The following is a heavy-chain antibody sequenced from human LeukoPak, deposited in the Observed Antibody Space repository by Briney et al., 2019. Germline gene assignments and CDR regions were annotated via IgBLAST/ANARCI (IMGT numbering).Heavy chain of an antibody. J-gene: IGHJ3*02. Sequence: GASVTVSCKASGYTFTSYGISWVRQAPGQGLEWMGWISAYNGNTNYAQKLQGRVTMTTDTSTSTAYMELRSLRSDDTAVYYCARMMTPRLYYDSSGHYYGAFDIWGQGTLVTVSS. CDR3: ARMMTPRLYYDSSGHYYGAFDI. D-gene: IGHD3-22*01. V-gene: IGHV1-18*01. CDR2: ISAYNGNT. CDR1: GYTFTSYG.